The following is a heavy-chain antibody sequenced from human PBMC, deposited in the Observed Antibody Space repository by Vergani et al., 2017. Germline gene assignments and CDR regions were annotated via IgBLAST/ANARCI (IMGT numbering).Heavy chain of an antibody. CDR3: GGRGSWLQLGGDGGSVDY. CDR2: IYPGDSDT. D-gene: IGHD5-24*01. CDR1: GYSFTSYW. V-gene: IGHV5-51*03. J-gene: IGHJ4*02. Sequence: EVQLVQSGAEVKKPGESLKISCKGSGYSFTSYWIGWVRQMPGKGLEWMGIIYPGDSDTRYSPSFQGQVTISADKSISTAYLQWSSRKASDTAMYYCGGRGSWLQLGGDGGSVDYGGQGTLVTVSS.